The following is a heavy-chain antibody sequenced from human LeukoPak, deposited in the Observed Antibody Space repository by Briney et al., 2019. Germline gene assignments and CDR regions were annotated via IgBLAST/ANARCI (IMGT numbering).Heavy chain of an antibody. V-gene: IGHV4-4*07. Sequence: SGTLSLTCTVSGGPIRSNYWSWIRQTGGKGLEWIGRIYVTDLINYNPSLKSRVTISVDKSKNQLSLNLTSVTAADTAIYYCARGFGSGTSPFDNWGRGTLVTVSS. CDR1: GGPIRSNY. CDR2: IYVTDLI. CDR3: ARGFGSGTSPFDN. J-gene: IGHJ4*02. D-gene: IGHD3-10*01.